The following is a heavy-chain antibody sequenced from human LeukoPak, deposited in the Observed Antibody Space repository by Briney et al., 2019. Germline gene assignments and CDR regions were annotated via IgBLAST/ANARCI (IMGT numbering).Heavy chain of an antibody. CDR3: ATDIMRGITMVRD. D-gene: IGHD3-10*01. J-gene: IGHJ4*02. CDR2: ISWNSGSI. CDR1: GFTFDDYA. V-gene: IGHV3-9*01. Sequence: GRSLRLSCAASGFTFDDYAMHWVRQAPGKGLEWVSGISWNSGSIGYADSVKGRFTISRDNAKNSLYLQMNSLRTEDTALYYCATDIMRGITMVRDWGQGTLVTVSS.